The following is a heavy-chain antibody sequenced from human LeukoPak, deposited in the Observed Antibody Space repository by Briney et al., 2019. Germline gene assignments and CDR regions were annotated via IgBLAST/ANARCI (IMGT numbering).Heavy chain of an antibody. CDR3: ARGVTSRVRGVSLDY. D-gene: IGHD3-10*01. Sequence: LRLSCAASGFTFSSYGMHWVRQAPGKGLEWIGYIYHSGSTYYNPSLKSRVTISVDRSKNQFSLKLSSVTAADTAVYYCARGVTSRVRGVSLDYWGQGTLVTVSS. CDR1: GFTFSSYG. V-gene: IGHV4-30-2*01. CDR2: IYHSGST. J-gene: IGHJ4*02.